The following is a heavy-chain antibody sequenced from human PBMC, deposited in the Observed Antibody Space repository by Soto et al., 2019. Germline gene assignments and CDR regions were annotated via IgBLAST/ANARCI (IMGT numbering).Heavy chain of an antibody. D-gene: IGHD6-13*01. J-gene: IGHJ4*02. CDR1: GYTFTSYG. CDR2: ISAYNGNT. Sequence: QVQLVQSGAEVKKPGASVKVSCKASGYTFTSYGISWVRQAPGQGLEWMGWISAYNGNTNYAQKLQGRVTMTTDTXMSTAYLELRSMRSDDTAVYYCARLALDSSSWTTENWGQGTLVTVSS. CDR3: ARLALDSSSWTTEN. V-gene: IGHV1-18*01.